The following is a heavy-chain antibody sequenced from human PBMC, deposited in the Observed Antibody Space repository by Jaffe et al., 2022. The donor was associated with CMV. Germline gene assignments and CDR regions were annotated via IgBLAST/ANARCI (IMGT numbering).Heavy chain of an antibody. CDR2: SSYSGST. D-gene: IGHD6-19*01. CDR3: ARHDTPGIAVAVSFDY. CDR1: GGSIISSYY. J-gene: IGHJ4*02. Sequence: QLQLQESGPGLVNPSETLSLTCTVSGGSIISSYYWGWIRQPPGKGLEWIGSSSYSGSTYYNPSLKSRVTISVDTSKNQFSLRLSSVTAADTALYYCARHDTPGIAVAVSFDYWGQGTLVTVSS. V-gene: IGHV4-39*01.